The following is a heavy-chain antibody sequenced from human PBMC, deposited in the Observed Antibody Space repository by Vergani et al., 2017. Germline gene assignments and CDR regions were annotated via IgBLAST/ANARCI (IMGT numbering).Heavy chain of an antibody. CDR3: ARDVGYCSSTSCYSWFDT. D-gene: IGHD2-2*02. CDR2: IWYDGSNK. CDR1: GFTLSSYG. Sequence: QVQLVESGGGVVQPGRSLRLSCAASGFTLSSYGMHWVRQAPGKGLEWVAVIWYDGSNKYYADSVKGRFSISRDNSKNTLYLQINSLRAEDTAVYYCARDVGYCSSTSCYSWFDTWGQGTLVTVSS. V-gene: IGHV3-33*01. J-gene: IGHJ5*02.